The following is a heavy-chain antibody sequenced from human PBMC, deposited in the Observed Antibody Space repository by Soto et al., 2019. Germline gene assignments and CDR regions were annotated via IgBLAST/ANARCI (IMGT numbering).Heavy chain of an antibody. CDR3: ARTRSFTLGFYYDGMDV. CDR1: GYSFASYW. D-gene: IGHD6-6*01. CDR2: IYSGASDT. J-gene: IGHJ6*02. V-gene: IGHV5-51*01. Sequence: GESLKISCQGSGYSFASYWIGWVRQMPGKDLEWMGTIYSGASDTRYSPSFQVQVTISADKSLRTAYPQWTNLKASDTALYYCARTRSFTLGFYYDGMDVWGQGTTVTVSS.